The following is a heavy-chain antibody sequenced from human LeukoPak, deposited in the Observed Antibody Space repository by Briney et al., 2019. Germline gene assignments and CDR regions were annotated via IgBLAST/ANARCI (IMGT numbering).Heavy chain of an antibody. CDR1: GFTYSRYS. J-gene: IGHJ4*02. CDR3: ARDNDYGVDY. V-gene: IGHV3-21*01. CDR2: ISSSSSYR. Sequence: GGSLRLSCAASGFTYSRYSQNWVRQVPGKGLEWVSYISSSSSYRYYADSVKGRFTISRDNAKNSLYLQMDSLRTEDTAVYYCARDNDYGVDYWGQGTLVTVSS. D-gene: IGHD4-17*01.